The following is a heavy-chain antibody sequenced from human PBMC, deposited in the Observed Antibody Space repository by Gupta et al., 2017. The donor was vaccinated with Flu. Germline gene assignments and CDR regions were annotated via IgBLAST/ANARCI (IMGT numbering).Heavy chain of an antibody. J-gene: IGHJ4*02. V-gene: IGHV3-33*01. D-gene: IGHD3-10*01. CDR3: ARDRGTLARGVIPNFDH. Sequence: QVQLVASGGGVVHPGRSLRLSCAASGFTFSDRAIHWVRQAPGKGLEWVAVVWFDGNSKYYADSVKGRFSISRDNSKNTVYLEMNSLRAEDTALYYCARDRGTLARGVIPNFDHWGQGTLVTVSS. CDR1: GFTFSDRA. CDR2: VWFDGNSK.